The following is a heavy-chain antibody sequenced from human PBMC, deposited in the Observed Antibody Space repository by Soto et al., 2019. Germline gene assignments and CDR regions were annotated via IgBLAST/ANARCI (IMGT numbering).Heavy chain of an antibody. CDR2: IYHSGST. Sequence: SETLSLTCTVSGGPISSYYWSWIRQPPGKGLEWIGYIYHSGSTNYDPSLKSRVTISVDTSKNQFSLKLSSVTAADAAVYYCARSPRSIAAGGIDYWGQGILVTVSS. V-gene: IGHV4-59*08. CDR3: ARSPRSIAAGGIDY. D-gene: IGHD6-13*01. J-gene: IGHJ4*02. CDR1: GGPISSYY.